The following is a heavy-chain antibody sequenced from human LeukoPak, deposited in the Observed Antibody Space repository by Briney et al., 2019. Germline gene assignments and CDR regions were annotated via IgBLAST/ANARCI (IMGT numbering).Heavy chain of an antibody. D-gene: IGHD5-24*01. CDR1: GFTFSTYS. CDR3: AMATDSYQFDY. V-gene: IGHV3-21*01. J-gene: IGHJ4*02. Sequence: GGSLRLSCAASGFTFSTYSMNWVRQAPGKGLEWVSYISGSGSYIYYADSVKGRFTISRDNGKNSLYLQMNSLRAEDTAVYYCAMATDSYQFDYWGQGTLVIVSS. CDR2: ISGSGSYI.